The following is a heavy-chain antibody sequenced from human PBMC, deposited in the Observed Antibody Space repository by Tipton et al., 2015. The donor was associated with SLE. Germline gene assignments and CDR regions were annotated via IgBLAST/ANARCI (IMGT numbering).Heavy chain of an antibody. CDR2: ISGSGFST. D-gene: IGHD2/OR15-2a*01. V-gene: IGHV3-23*01. Sequence: GSLRLSCAASGFTFDDYGMSWVRQVPGKGLEWVSGISGSGFSTHYADSVKGRFTISRDNSRNTLYLQMNSLRAEDTAVYYCAKDLTFLPLFDYWGQGTLVTVSS. CDR1: GFTFDDYG. J-gene: IGHJ4*02. CDR3: AKDLTFLPLFDY.